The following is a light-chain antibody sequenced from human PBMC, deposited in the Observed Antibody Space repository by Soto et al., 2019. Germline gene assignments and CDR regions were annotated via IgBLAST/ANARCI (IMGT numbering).Light chain of an antibody. Sequence: QSALTQPASVSGSPGQSITISCTGTSSDVGDYNYVSWYQQHPGKAPKLMICEVSNRPSGVSNRFSGSKSGNTASLTISGLQAEDEADYYCSSYTSSNTWVFGGGTKVTVL. CDR3: SSYTSSNTWV. V-gene: IGLV2-14*01. CDR1: SSDVGDYNY. CDR2: EVS. J-gene: IGLJ3*02.